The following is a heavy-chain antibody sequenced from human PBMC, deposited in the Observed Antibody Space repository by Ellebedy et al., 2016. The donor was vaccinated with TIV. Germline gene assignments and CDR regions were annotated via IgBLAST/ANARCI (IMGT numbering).Heavy chain of an antibody. D-gene: IGHD5-18*01. J-gene: IGHJ6*02. V-gene: IGHV3-7*03. Sequence: GESLKISCAVSGFTFSNYWMTWVRQAPGKGLEWVANIKQDGSEKYYVDSVKGRFTISRDNAKNSLYLQMSGLRAEDTAVDYCARWMQLRFDYYYYGLDVWGQGTTVTVSS. CDR1: GFTFSNYW. CDR3: ARWMQLRFDYYYYGLDV. CDR2: IKQDGSEK.